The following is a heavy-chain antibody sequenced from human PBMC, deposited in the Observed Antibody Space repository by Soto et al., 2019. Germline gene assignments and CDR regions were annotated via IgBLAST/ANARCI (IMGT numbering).Heavy chain of an antibody. D-gene: IGHD3-16*01. CDR3: ASVRRGFNRESWSYWYNGMDV. CDR2: IYHSGNT. V-gene: IGHV4-34*02. J-gene: IGHJ6*02. CDR1: GGSFNDYY. Sequence: QVQLQQWGAGLLKPSETLSLTCAVNGGSFNDYYWAWIRQPPGKGLEWIGEIYHSGNTYYNPSLESRVIMSVDTSKKQFSLRLNSVTAADTAMYYCASVRRGFNRESWSYWYNGMDVWGQGTTVTVS.